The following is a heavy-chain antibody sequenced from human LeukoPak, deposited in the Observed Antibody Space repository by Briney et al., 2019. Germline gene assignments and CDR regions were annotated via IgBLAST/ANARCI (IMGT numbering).Heavy chain of an antibody. CDR1: RGTFSPYA. D-gene: IGHD2-2*01. Sequence: PVKASCKASRGTFSPYATSWVRQAPGQGLEWMGGIISIFDTANYAQKFQGRVTITADKSTSTAYMELSSLRSEDTAVYYCASLDCSNTSCYDYWGQGTLVTVSS. CDR2: IISIFDTA. CDR3: ASLDCSNTSCYDY. V-gene: IGHV1-69*06. J-gene: IGHJ4*02.